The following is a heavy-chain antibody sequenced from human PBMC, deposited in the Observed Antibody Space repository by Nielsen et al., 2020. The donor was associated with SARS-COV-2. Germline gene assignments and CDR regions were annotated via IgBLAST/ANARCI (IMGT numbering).Heavy chain of an antibody. CDR1: GGSFSGYY. CDR2: INHSGST. J-gene: IGHJ4*02. CDR3: ARKSRSDSSGYYTYYFDY. V-gene: IGHV4-34*01. D-gene: IGHD3-22*01. Sequence: SETLSLTCAVYGGSFSGYYWSWIRQPPGKGLEWIGEINHSGSTNYNPSLKSRVTISVDTSKNQFSLKLSSVTAADTAVYYCARKSRSDSSGYYTYYFDYWGQGTLVTVSS.